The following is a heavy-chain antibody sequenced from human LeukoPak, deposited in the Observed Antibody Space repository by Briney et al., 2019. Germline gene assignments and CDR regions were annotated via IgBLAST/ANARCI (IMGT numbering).Heavy chain of an antibody. D-gene: IGHD2-2*01. CDR3: ARRQGCSSTSCPPDS. CDR2: IYPGDSDT. J-gene: IGHJ4*02. Sequence: PGESLKISCRGSGYSFTTYWIGWVRQMPGKGLEWMGIIYPGDSDTRYSPSFQGQVTMSADKSINTAYLQWSRLKDSDTAMYYCARRQGCSSTSCPPDSWGQGTLVTVSS. CDR1: GYSFTTYW. V-gene: IGHV5-51*01.